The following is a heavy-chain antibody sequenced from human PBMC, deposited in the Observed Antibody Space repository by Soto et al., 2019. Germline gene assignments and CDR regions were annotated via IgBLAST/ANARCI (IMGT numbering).Heavy chain of an antibody. CDR3: ARFSATYYYDTSGYNLDY. V-gene: IGHV3-53*01. D-gene: IGHD3-22*01. Sequence: GGSLRLSCAASGFTVSSHYMSWVRQAPGKGLEWVSVIYSGGSTYYTDSVKGRFTISRDNSKNTLYLQMNSLRAEDTAVYYCARFSATYYYDTSGYNLDYWGQGTLVTVSS. J-gene: IGHJ4*02. CDR2: IYSGGST. CDR1: GFTVSSHY.